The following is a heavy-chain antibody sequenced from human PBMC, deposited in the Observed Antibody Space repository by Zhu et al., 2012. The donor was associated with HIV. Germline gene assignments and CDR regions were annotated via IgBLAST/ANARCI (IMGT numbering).Heavy chain of an antibody. CDR1: GDSVSDRTYY. V-gene: IGHV4-39*07. J-gene: IGHJ6*01. CDR3: ASPRYARRGEDHYFYYGMDV. Sequence: QVQLQESGPGVVKPSETLSLTCTVSGDSVSDRTYYWGWIRQSPGKGLEWIGSFYYGANIYYNPSLEGRVRISVDTSKNLFSLELIAVTAADAAVYYCASPRYARRGEDHYFYYGMDVWGPGDHG. CDR2: FYYGANI. D-gene: IGHD2-2*01.